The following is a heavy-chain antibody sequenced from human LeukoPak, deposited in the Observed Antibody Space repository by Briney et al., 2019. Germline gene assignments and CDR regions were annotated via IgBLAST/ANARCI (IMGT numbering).Heavy chain of an antibody. CDR3: ARSTIGDYGDPDDY. D-gene: IGHD4-17*01. CDR1: GFTFSSYA. V-gene: IGHV3-30-3*01. Sequence: PGGSLRLSCAASGFTFSSYAMRWVRQAPGKGLEWVAVISYDGSNKYYADSVKGRFTISRDNSKNTLYLQMNSLRAEDTAVYYCARSTIGDYGDPDDYWGQGTLVTVPS. CDR2: ISYDGSNK. J-gene: IGHJ4*02.